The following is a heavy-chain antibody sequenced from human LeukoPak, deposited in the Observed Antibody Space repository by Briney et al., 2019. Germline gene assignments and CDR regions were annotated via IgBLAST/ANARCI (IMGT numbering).Heavy chain of an antibody. J-gene: IGHJ3*02. V-gene: IGHV1-18*01. CDR2: FNPENGNT. D-gene: IGHD3-16*01. CDR1: GYSFVGYG. CDR3: ARGRFERRDAFDI. Sequence: ASVKVSCKASGYSFVGYGITWVRQAPGQGLEWMGWFNPENGNTNYAQKVQGRVTMTADTSTSTSYMELRSLRSDDTAVYYCARGRFERRDAFDIWGQGTMVTVSS.